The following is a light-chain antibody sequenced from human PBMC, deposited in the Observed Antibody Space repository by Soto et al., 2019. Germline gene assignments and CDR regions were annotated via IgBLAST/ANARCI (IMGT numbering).Light chain of an antibody. V-gene: IGLV1-51*01. Sequence: QSALTQPPSVSAAPGQKVTISCSGSSSNIGRNYVSWYQHLPGTAPKLLIYDNDKRPSGIPDRFSDSKSGTSATLGITGLQTGDEADYYCGAWDNSLSVVVFGGGTKLTVL. CDR1: SSNIGRNY. J-gene: IGLJ2*01. CDR3: GAWDNSLSVVV. CDR2: DND.